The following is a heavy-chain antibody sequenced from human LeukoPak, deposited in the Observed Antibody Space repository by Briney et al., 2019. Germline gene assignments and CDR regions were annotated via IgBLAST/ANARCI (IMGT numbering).Heavy chain of an antibody. Sequence: GGSLRLSCAASGFTFSSYSMNWVRQAPGKGLEWVSSISSSSSYIYYADSVKGRFTISRDNAKNSQYLQMNSLRAEDTAVYYCASHRYCSSTSCSPAPFDYWGQGTLVTVSS. V-gene: IGHV3-21*01. D-gene: IGHD2-2*01. CDR2: ISSSSSYI. CDR1: GFTFSSYS. J-gene: IGHJ4*02. CDR3: ASHRYCSSTSCSPAPFDY.